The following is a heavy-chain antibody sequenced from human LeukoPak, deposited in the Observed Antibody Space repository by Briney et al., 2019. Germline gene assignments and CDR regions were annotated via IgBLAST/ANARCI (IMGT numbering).Heavy chain of an antibody. CDR2: ISYDGSNK. CDR1: GFTFSSYA. CDR3: ARDNGVYGSGSYYNFGFDY. D-gene: IGHD3-10*01. V-gene: IGHV3-30*04. J-gene: IGHJ4*02. Sequence: PGRSLRLSCAASGFTFSSYAMHWVRQAPGKGLEWVAVISYDGSNKYYADSVKGRFTISRDNSKNTLYLQMNSLRAEDTAVYYCARDNGVYGSGSYYNFGFDYWGQGTLVTVSS.